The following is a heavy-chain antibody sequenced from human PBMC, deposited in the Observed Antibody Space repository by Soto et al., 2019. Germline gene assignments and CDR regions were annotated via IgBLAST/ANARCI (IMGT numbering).Heavy chain of an antibody. CDR1: GGSISSYY. J-gene: IGHJ6*03. D-gene: IGHD3-10*01. CDR3: ARHPMLVRGANYYYYYMDV. CDR2: IYYSGST. V-gene: IGHV4-39*01. Sequence: SETLSLTCTVSGGSISSYYWGWIRQPPGKGLEWIGSIYYSGSTYYNPSLKSRVTISVDTSKNQFSLKLSSVTAADTAVYYCARHPMLVRGANYYYYYMDVWGKGTTVTVSS.